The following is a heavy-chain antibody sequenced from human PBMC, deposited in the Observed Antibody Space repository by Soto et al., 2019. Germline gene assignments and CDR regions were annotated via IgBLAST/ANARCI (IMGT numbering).Heavy chain of an antibody. V-gene: IGHV4-34*01. Sequence: PSETLSLTCAIYGGSFSRYYWNWIRQPPGEGLEWIGEINHSGSTNYNPSLKSRVTISVDTSRNQFSLKLSSVTAADTAVYYCARIAVADSRSYYYGMDVWGQGTTVTVSS. CDR2: INHSGST. D-gene: IGHD6-19*01. CDR3: ARIAVADSRSYYYGMDV. CDR1: GGSFSRYY. J-gene: IGHJ6*02.